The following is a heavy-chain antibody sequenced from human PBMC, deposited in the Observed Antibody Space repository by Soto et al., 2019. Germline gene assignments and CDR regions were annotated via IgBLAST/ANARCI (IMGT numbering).Heavy chain of an antibody. J-gene: IGHJ4*02. V-gene: IGHV3-72*01. CDR2: TRNKANSYTT. Sequence: WGSLRLSCAASGFTFIDHYMDFVRHAPGKGLEWVGRTRNKANSYTTEYAASVKGRFTISRDDSKNSLYLQMNSLKTEDTALYYCVSVSGSYYYDYWGQGTLVTVSS. CDR1: GFTFIDHY. CDR3: VSVSGSYYYDY. D-gene: IGHD3-10*01.